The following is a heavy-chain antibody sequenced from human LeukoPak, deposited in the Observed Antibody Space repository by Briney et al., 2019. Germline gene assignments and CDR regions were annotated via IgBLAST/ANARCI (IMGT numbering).Heavy chain of an antibody. V-gene: IGHV3-21*01. D-gene: IGHD4-17*01. CDR3: ASLTTAFPLFDY. Sequence: GGSLRLSCAASGFTLSSYTMNWVRQAPGKGLEWVSSISSSSSYIYYADSVKGRFTISRDNAKNSLYLQMNSLRAEDTAVYYCASLTTAFPLFDYWGQGTLVTVSS. CDR2: ISSSSSYI. CDR1: GFTLSSYT. J-gene: IGHJ4*02.